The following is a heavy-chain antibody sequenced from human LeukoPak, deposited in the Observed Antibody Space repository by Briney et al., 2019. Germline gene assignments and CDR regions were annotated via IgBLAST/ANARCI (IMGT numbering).Heavy chain of an antibody. Sequence: LRLSCAASGFTFSSYEMNWVRQAPGKGLEWIGYIYYSGSTYYNPSLKSRVTISVDTSKNQFSLKLSSVTAADTAVYYCARERRIAAAGTFDYWGQGTLVTVSS. V-gene: IGHV4-31*02. D-gene: IGHD6-13*01. CDR1: GFTFSSYE. CDR3: ARERRIAAAGTFDY. CDR2: IYYSGST. J-gene: IGHJ4*02.